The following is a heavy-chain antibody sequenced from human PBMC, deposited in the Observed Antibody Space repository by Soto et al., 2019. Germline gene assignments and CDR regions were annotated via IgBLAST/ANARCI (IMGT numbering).Heavy chain of an antibody. J-gene: IGHJ2*01. CDR1: GLTFGNYA. V-gene: IGHV3-23*01. CDR2: ISGDSGRT. CDR3: AVTPNCGRDCSAASYWYFEI. D-gene: IGHD2-21*02. Sequence: EVQLLESGGGLVQPGGSVRLSCAASGLTFGNYAMSWVRQAPGKGLEWVSAISGDSGRTYYADSVKGRFTISRDNSKNTLYLQMNTLRAEDTAVYYCAVTPNCGRDCSAASYWYFEIGGRGTLVTVSS.